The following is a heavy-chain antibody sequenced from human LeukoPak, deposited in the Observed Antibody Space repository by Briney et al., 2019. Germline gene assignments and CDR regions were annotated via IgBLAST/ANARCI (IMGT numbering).Heavy chain of an antibody. V-gene: IGHV3-53*01. J-gene: IGHJ6*03. Sequence: PGGSLRLSCAASGFTVSGNYISWLRQAPGKGLEWVSVVYSGVSTYYADSVKGRFTISRDSSKNTLYLQMDSLIAEDTAVYYCARLRETTVTRDDSYYYMDVWGKGTTVTVSS. CDR3: ARLRETTVTRDDSYYYMDV. CDR2: VYSGVST. CDR1: GFTVSGNY. D-gene: IGHD4-17*01.